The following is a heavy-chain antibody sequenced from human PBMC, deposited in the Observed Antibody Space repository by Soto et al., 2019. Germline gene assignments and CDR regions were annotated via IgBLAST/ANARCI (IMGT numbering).Heavy chain of an antibody. D-gene: IGHD4-17*01. Sequence: QVKLVQSGAEVKKPGASVEVSCKASGYSFTTYSITWVRQAPGKGLEWMGGISTYSGKTYYAQNFQGRVTMTTDTSTSTAYIDLRRLTSDDTAVYYCARRYGDPSSSTGFDYWGQGTLVSVSS. CDR1: GYSFTTYS. CDR2: ISTYSGKT. J-gene: IGHJ4*02. V-gene: IGHV1-18*01. CDR3: ARRYGDPSSSTGFDY.